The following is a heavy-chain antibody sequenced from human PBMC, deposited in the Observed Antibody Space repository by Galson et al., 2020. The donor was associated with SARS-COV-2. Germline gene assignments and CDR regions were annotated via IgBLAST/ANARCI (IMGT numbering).Heavy chain of an antibody. CDR3: ARYYYDSSGYYEDWFDP. J-gene: IGHJ5*02. CDR2: IYYSGST. V-gene: IGHV4-39*01. D-gene: IGHD3-22*01. CDR1: GGSISSSSYY. Sequence: SETLSLTCTVSGGSISSSSYYWGWIRQPPGKGLEWIGGIYYSGSTYYNPSLKSRVTISVDTSKNQFSLKLSSVTAADTAVYYCARYYYDSSGYYEDWFDPWGQGTLVTVSS.